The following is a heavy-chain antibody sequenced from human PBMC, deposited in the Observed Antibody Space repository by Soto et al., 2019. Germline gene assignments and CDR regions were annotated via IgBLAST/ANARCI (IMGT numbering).Heavy chain of an antibody. CDR1: GYTFTSYD. V-gene: IGHV1-8*01. J-gene: IGHJ3*02. D-gene: IGHD3-10*01. CDR3: AVTYYYGSGSYGGNAFDI. Sequence: QVQLVQFGAEVKKPGASVKVSCKASGYTFTSYDINWVRQATGQGLEWMGWMNPNSGNTGYAQKFQGRVTMTRNTSISTAYMELSSLRSEDTAVYYCAVTYYYGSGSYGGNAFDIWGQGTMVTVSS. CDR2: MNPNSGNT.